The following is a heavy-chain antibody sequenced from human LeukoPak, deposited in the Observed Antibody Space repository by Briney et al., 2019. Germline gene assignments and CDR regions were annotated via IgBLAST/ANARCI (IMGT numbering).Heavy chain of an antibody. CDR1: GFTFSSYL. J-gene: IGHJ4*02. D-gene: IGHD3-16*02. CDR2: INSDGSST. V-gene: IGHV3-74*01. CDR3: ARVDDYIWGSYRTDY. Sequence: GGSLRLSCAASGFTFSSYLMHWVRQAPGKGLGWVSRINSDGSSTSYADSVKGRFTISRDNAKNTLYLQMNSLRAEDPAVYYCARVDDYIWGSYRTDYWGQGTLVTVSS.